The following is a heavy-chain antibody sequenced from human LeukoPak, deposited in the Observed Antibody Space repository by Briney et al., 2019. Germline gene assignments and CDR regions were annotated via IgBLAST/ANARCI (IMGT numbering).Heavy chain of an antibody. CDR2: IYYSGST. CDR1: GGSISSYY. V-gene: IGHV4-59*01. D-gene: IGHD6-19*01. CDR3: ARLRPGIAVATFDY. J-gene: IGHJ4*02. Sequence: PSETLSLTCTVSGGSISSYYWSWIRQPPGKGLEWIGYIYYSGSTNHNPSLKSRVTISVDTSKNQFSLKLSSVTAADTAVYYCARLRPGIAVATFDYWGQGTLVTVSS.